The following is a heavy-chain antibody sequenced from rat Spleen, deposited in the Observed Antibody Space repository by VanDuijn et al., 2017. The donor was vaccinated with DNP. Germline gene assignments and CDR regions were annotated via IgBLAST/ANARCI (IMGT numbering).Heavy chain of an antibody. D-gene: IGHD1-4*01. V-gene: IGHV5S10*01. CDR1: GFTFSDYN. CDR2: IIYDGGGT. CDR3: ARPHGYNNGGFAY. J-gene: IGHJ3*01. Sequence: EVQLVESGGGLVQPGRSLKLSCAASGFTFSDYNMAWVRQAPKKGLEWVATIIYDGGGTYYRDSVKGRFTISRDNAKSTLYLQMNSLRSEDMATYYCARPHGYNNGGFAYWGQGTLVTVSS.